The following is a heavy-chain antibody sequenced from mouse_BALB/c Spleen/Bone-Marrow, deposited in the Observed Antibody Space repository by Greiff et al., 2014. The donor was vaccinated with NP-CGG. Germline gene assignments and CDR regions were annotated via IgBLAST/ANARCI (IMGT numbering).Heavy chain of an antibody. CDR1: GFNIKDTY. Sequence: EVMLVESGAELVKPGASVKLSCTASGFNIKDTYMHWVKQRPEQGLEWIGRIDPANGNTKYDPKFQGKATITADTSSNTAYLQLSSLTSEDTAVYYCARREYYAMDYWGQGTSVTVSS. CDR3: ARREYYAMDY. J-gene: IGHJ4*01. V-gene: IGHV14-3*02. CDR2: IDPANGNT.